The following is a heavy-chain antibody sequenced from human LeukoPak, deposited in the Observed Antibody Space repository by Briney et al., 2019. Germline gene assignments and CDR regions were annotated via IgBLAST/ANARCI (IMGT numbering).Heavy chain of an antibody. J-gene: IGHJ4*02. CDR3: ARHRGSYGQPVDY. V-gene: IGHV4-39*01. Sequence: SETLSLTCTVSGGSISSSSYYWGWIRQPPGKGLEWIGSIYYSGSTYYNPSLKSRVTISVDTSKNQFSLKLSSVPAAYTAVYYWARHRGSYGQPVDYWGQGTLVTVSS. D-gene: IGHD5-18*01. CDR2: IYYSGST. CDR1: GGSISSSSYY.